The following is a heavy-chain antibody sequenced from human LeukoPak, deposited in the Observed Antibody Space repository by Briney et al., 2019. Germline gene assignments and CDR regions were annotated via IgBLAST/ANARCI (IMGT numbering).Heavy chain of an antibody. V-gene: IGHV3-48*01. D-gene: IGHD3-9*01. Sequence: PGGSLRLSCAASGYTFSSYSINWVRQAPGKGLEWVSYIGFSGPTIYYADSVKDRFTISRDNAKNSLYLQMNSLRAEDTAVYYCARSIRDLDLFDYWGQGTLVTVSS. J-gene: IGHJ4*02. CDR1: GYTFSSYS. CDR3: ARSIRDLDLFDY. CDR2: IGFSGPTI.